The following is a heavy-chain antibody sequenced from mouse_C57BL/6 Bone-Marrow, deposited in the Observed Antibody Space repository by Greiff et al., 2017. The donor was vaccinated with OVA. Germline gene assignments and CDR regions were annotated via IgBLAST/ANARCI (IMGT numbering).Heavy chain of an antibody. CDR3: ARYEESNYNFDY. Sequence: QVQLQQPGAELVMPGASVKLSCKASGYTFTSYWMHWVKQRPGQGLEWIGEIDPSDSYTNYHQKFKGKSTLTVDKSSSTAYMQLSSLTSEDSAVYYCARYEESNYNFDYWGQGTTLTVSS. CDR2: IDPSDSYT. CDR1: GYTFTSYW. D-gene: IGHD2-5*01. J-gene: IGHJ2*01. V-gene: IGHV1-69*01.